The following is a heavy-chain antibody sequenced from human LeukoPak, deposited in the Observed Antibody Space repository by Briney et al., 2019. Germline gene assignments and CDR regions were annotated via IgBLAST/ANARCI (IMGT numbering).Heavy chain of an antibody. J-gene: IGHJ5*02. CDR3: ARDTDTSSHYSRLDP. Sequence: GGSLRLSCAASGFNFRDYYMSWIRQAPGKGLEWVAVRWFDGSKDYYADSVQGRFSVSRDDSKNTVFLQMNSLRPEDTAVYSCARDTDTSSHYSRLDPWGQGTLVTVSS. D-gene: IGHD3-22*01. V-gene: IGHV3-33*08. CDR1: GFNFRDYY. CDR2: RWFDGSKD.